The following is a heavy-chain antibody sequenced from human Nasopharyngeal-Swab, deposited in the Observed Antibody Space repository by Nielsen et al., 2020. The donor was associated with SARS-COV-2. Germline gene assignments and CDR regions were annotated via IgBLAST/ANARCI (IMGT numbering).Heavy chain of an antibody. D-gene: IGHD3-22*01. Sequence: ASVQVSCKASGYTFTGYYMHWVRQAPGQGLEWMGWINPNSGGTNYAQKFQGRVTMTRDTSISTAYMELSRLRSDDTAVYYCARMYYDSSGYYGAFDYWGQGTLVTFSS. V-gene: IGHV1-2*02. CDR3: ARMYYDSSGYYGAFDY. CDR1: GYTFTGYY. J-gene: IGHJ4*02. CDR2: INPNSGGT.